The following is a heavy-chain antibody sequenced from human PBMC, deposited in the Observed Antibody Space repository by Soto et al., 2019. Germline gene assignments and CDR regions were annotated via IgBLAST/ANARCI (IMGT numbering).Heavy chain of an antibody. Sequence: GGSLRLSCAASGFTSSSYAMSWVCQAPGKGLEWVSAISGSGGSTYYADSVKGRFTISRDNSKNTLYLQMNSLRAEDTAVYYCAKLQRLRPLGYWGQGTLVTVSS. V-gene: IGHV3-23*01. CDR1: GFTSSSYA. J-gene: IGHJ4*02. D-gene: IGHD6-25*01. CDR3: AKLQRLRPLGY. CDR2: ISGSGGST.